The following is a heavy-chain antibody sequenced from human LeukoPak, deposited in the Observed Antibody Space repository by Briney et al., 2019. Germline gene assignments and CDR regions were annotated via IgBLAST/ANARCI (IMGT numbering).Heavy chain of an antibody. J-gene: IGHJ4*02. V-gene: IGHV1-69*05. D-gene: IGHD6-19*01. CDR2: IIPIFGTA. CDR1: GGTFSSYA. Sequence: ASVKVSCKASGGTFSSYAISWVRQAPGQGLGWMGGIIPIFGTADYAQKFQGRVTITTDESTSTAYMELSSLRSEDTAVYYCARGYSSGWYFDYWGQGTLVTVSS. CDR3: ARGYSSGWYFDY.